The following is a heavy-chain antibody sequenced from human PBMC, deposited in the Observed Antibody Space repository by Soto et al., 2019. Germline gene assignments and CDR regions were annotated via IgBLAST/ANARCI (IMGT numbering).Heavy chain of an antibody. CDR2: IIPIFGTA. Sequence: ASVKVSCKASGGTFSSYAISWVRQAPGQGLEWMGGIIPIFGTANYAQKFQGRVTITADESTSTAYMELSSLRSEDTAVYYCARNTVVTPDYYYYGMDVWGQGTTVTVSS. J-gene: IGHJ6*02. CDR3: ARNTVVTPDYYYYGMDV. CDR1: GGTFSSYA. V-gene: IGHV1-69*13. D-gene: IGHD2-15*01.